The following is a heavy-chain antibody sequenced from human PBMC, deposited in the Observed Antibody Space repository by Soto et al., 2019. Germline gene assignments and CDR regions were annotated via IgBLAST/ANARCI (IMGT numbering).Heavy chain of an antibody. V-gene: IGHV3-30*18. CDR2: ISYDGTNK. Sequence: GGSLRLSCAASGFTFSSYGMHWVRQAPGKGLEWVAVISYDGTNKYYADSVKGRFTISRDNSKNTLYLQMNSLRAEDTAVYYCAKDQWLVLAYFDSWGQGTLVTVSS. J-gene: IGHJ4*02. CDR3: AKDQWLVLAYFDS. CDR1: GFTFSSYG. D-gene: IGHD6-19*01.